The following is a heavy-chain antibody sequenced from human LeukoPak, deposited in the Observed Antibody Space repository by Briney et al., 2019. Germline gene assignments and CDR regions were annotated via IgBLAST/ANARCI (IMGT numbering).Heavy chain of an antibody. CDR1: GFNFNDYY. CDR3: ARDRRRTSDNAFDI. CDR2: ISHSGRYT. Sequence: GESLRLSCVASGFNFNDYYMSWIRQAPGKGLEWVSFISHSGRYTNDADSVKGRFTIFRENAKNSLYLQMNNLRAEDTAVYYCARDRRRTSDNAFDIWGQGTMVTVSS. J-gene: IGHJ3*02. V-gene: IGHV3-11*05.